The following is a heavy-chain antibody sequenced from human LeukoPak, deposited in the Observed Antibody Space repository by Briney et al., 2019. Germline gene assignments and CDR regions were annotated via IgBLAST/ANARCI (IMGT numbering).Heavy chain of an antibody. V-gene: IGHV1-18*01. D-gene: IGHD1-26*01. Sequence: ASVKVSCKASGYTFTSYGISWVRQPPGKGLDWMGWISAYNGNTNYAQRLQGRVTMTTDTSTSTAYMELRSLRSDDTAVYYCARVKRVGLDYWGQGTLVTVSS. CDR2: ISAYNGNT. CDR3: ARVKRVGLDY. J-gene: IGHJ4*02. CDR1: GYTFTSYG.